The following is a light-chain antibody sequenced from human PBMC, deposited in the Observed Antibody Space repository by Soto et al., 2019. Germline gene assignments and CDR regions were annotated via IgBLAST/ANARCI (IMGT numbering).Light chain of an antibody. J-gene: IGKJ5*01. CDR1: QGIINY. CDR3: QEYNSYPVN. Sequence: IQLTQSPSSLSASVGDRVTITCRASQGIINYLAWYQQKPGKAPKLLIYGASTLQSGVPSRFGGSGSGTEFTLTISSLQPEDVATYYCQEYNSYPVNFGQGTRL. V-gene: IGKV1-9*01. CDR2: GAS.